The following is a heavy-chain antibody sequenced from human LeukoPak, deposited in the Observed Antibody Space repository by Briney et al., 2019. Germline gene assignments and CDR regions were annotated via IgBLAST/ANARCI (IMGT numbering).Heavy chain of an antibody. V-gene: IGHV1-2*06. D-gene: IGHD3-16*02. CDR3: VFRGSYRFDY. Sequence: ASVKVSCKASGYTFTGYYMHWVRQAPGQGLEWMGRINPNSGDTNYAQKFQGRVTMTRDTSISTAYMELSRLRSDDTAVYYCVFRGSYRFDYWGQGTLVTVSS. J-gene: IGHJ4*02. CDR1: GYTFTGYY. CDR2: INPNSGDT.